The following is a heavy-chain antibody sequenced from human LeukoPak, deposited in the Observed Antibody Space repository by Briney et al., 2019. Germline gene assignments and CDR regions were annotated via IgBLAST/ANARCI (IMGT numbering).Heavy chain of an antibody. CDR3: AKERSSSWYSQEGDH. D-gene: IGHD6-13*01. V-gene: IGHV3-23*01. J-gene: IGHJ4*02. CDR2: ISGNGGST. CDR1: GFTFSSYV. Sequence: GGSLRLSCAASGFTFSSYVMSWVRQAPGKGLEWVSTISGNGGSTYYADSVKGRFTISRDNSKNTLYLQMNSLRAEDTALYYCAKERSSSWYSQEGDHWGQGTLVTVSS.